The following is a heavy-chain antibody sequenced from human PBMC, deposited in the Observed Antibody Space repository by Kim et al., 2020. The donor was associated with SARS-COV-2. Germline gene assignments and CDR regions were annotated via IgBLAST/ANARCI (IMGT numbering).Heavy chain of an antibody. J-gene: IGHJ4*02. CDR2: INHSGST. CDR3: SRGRWYYDSSGNRERPSAIDY. CDR1: GGSFSGYY. Sequence: SETLSLTCAVYGGSFSGYYWSWIRQPPGKGLEWIGEINHSGSTNYNPSLKSRVTISVDTSKNQFSLKLSSVTAADTAVYYCSRGRWYYDSSGNRERPSAIDYWGQGTLVTVSS. V-gene: IGHV4-34*01. D-gene: IGHD3-22*01.